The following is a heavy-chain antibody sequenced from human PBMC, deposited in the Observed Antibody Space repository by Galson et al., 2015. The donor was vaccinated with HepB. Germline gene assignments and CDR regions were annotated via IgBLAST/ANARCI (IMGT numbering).Heavy chain of an antibody. D-gene: IGHD6-13*01. CDR3: ASLLGAGTGPAEYFQH. J-gene: IGHJ1*01. V-gene: IGHV1-46*03. Sequence: SVKVSCKASGYTFTSYYMHWVRQAPGQGLEWMGIINPSGGSTSYAQKFQGRVTMTRDTSTSTVYMELSSLRSEDTAVYYCASLLGAGTGPAEYFQHWGQGTLVTVSS. CDR1: GYTFTSYY. CDR2: INPSGGST.